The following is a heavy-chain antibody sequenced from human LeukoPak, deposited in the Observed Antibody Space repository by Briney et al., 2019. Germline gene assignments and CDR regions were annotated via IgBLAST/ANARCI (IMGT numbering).Heavy chain of an antibody. J-gene: IGHJ4*02. CDR2: IYYSGST. V-gene: IGHV4-30-4*08. CDR3: AKTTVTTSGILFDY. Sequence: SQTLSLTCTVSGGSISSGDYYWSWIRQPPGKGLEGIGYIYYSGSTYYNPSLKSRVTISVDTSNNQFSLKLSSVAAADTAVYYCAKTTVTTSGILFDYWGQGTLVTVSS. D-gene: IGHD4-17*01. CDR1: GGSISSGDYY.